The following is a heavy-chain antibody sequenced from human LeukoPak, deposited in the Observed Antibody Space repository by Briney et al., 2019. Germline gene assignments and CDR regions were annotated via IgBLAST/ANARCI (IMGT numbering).Heavy chain of an antibody. J-gene: IGHJ6*03. D-gene: IGHD6-19*01. CDR3: ARDTRAPTDSYSSGWLYYYYYYMDV. CDR1: GFTFSSYS. V-gene: IGHV3-21*01. Sequence: PGGSLRLSCAASGFTFSSYSMNWVRQAPGKGLEWVSSISSSSSYIYYADSVEGRFTISRDNAKNSLYLQMNSLRAEDTAVYYCARDTRAPTDSYSSGWLYYYYYYMDVWGKGTTVTVSS. CDR2: ISSSSSYI.